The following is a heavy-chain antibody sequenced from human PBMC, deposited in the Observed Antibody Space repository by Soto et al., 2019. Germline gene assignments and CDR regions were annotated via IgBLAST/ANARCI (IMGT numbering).Heavy chain of an antibody. CDR3: ARRWG. D-gene: IGHD1-26*01. J-gene: IGHJ3*01. V-gene: IGHV3-66*01. Sequence: GGSLRLSCAASGFTFTNYWMSWVRQAPGKGPEWVALIYSGGTTHYAESVKGRFTISRDKSKNTLYLQMNSLRAEDTAVYYCARRWGWGHGTMVTVSS. CDR1: GFTFTNYW. CDR2: IYSGGTT.